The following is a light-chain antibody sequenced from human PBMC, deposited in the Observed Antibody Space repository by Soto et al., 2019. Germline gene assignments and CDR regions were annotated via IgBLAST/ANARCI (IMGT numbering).Light chain of an antibody. Sequence: SYELTQPPSVSVSPGQTASITCSGDKLGNKYACWYQQKPGQSPVLVIYQDNKRPSGIPERFSGSNSGNTATLTISGTQAMDEADYYCQAWDRNTAVVFGGGTKLTVL. CDR2: QDN. J-gene: IGLJ2*01. V-gene: IGLV3-1*01. CDR1: KLGNKY. CDR3: QAWDRNTAVV.